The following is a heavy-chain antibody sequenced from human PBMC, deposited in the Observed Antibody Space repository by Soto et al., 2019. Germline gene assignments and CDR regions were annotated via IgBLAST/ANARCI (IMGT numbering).Heavy chain of an antibody. CDR1: GGSISSSSYY. J-gene: IGHJ4*02. V-gene: IGHV4-39*01. D-gene: IGHD6-13*01. CDR2: IYYSGST. Sequence: LSLTRTVSGGSISSSSYYWGWIRQPPGKGLEWIGSIYYSGSTYYNPSLKSRVTISVDTSKNQFSLKLSSVTAADTAVYYCARLGRQQPRYAFDYWGQGTLVTVSS. CDR3: ARLGRQQPRYAFDY.